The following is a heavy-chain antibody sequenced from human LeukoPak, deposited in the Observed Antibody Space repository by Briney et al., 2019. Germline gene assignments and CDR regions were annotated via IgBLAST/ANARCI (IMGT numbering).Heavy chain of an antibody. V-gene: IGHV3-23*01. CDR2: IRGSGDST. D-gene: IGHD5-24*01. J-gene: IGHJ4*02. CDR3: AKDDAWLQYGD. Sequence: GESLKISCKGSGYSFTSYWICWVRQAPGKGLEWVSAIRGSGDSTYYADSVKGRFTISRDNSKNTLYLQMNSLRPEDTAVYYCAKDDAWLQYGDWGRGTLVTVSS. CDR1: GYSFTSYW.